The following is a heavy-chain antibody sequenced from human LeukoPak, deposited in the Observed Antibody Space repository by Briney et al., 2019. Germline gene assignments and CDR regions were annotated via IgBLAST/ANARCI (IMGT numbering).Heavy chain of an antibody. J-gene: IGHJ4*02. Sequence: SQTLSLTCTVSGGSISSGSYYWRWIRQPAGKGLEWIGRIYTSGSTNYNPSLKSRVTISVDTSKNQFSLKLSSVTAADTAVYYCARSPAVAGYYFDYWGQGTLVTVSS. V-gene: IGHV4-61*02. CDR1: GGSISSGSYY. D-gene: IGHD6-19*01. CDR2: IYTSGST. CDR3: ARSPAVAGYYFDY.